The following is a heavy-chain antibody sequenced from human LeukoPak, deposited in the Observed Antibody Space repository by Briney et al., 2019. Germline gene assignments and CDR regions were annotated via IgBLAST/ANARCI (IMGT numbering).Heavy chain of an antibody. CDR2: IYPADSDI. CDR3: ARQEYCSGGSCYTWFDP. D-gene: IGHD2-15*01. J-gene: IGHJ5*02. CDR1: GYSINNYW. V-gene: IGHV5-51*01. Sequence: RGESLKISCKGSGYSINNYWIGWVRQVPGKGLEWMGIIYPADSDIRYSPSFQGQVTISADKSISTAYLQWSSLKASDTAMYYCARQEYCSGGSCYTWFDPWGQGTLVTVSS.